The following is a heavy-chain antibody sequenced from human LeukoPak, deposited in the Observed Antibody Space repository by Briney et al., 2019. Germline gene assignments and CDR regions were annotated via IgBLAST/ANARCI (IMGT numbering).Heavy chain of an antibody. J-gene: IGHJ4*02. CDR2: IRSKANSYAT. Sequence: AGGSLRLSCAASGFTFSGSAMHWVRQASGKGLEWVGRIRSKANSYATAYAASVKGRFTISRDDSKNTAYLQMNSLKTEDTAVYYCTARQYSGCYYVVGGTDYWGQGTLVTVSS. D-gene: IGHD1-26*01. CDR3: TARQYSGCYYVVGGTDY. V-gene: IGHV3-73*01. CDR1: GFTFSGSA.